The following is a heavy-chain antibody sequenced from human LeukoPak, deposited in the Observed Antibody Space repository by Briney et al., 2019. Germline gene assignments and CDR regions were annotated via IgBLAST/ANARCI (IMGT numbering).Heavy chain of an antibody. CDR3: ARVDTAMVPNFDY. J-gene: IGHJ4*02. V-gene: IGHV1-18*04. CDR2: ISGFNGHT. Sequence: ASVKVSCKACGYTFHKYGMSWVGQAPGHGLDWMGWISGFNGHTKYSQKFQGRVTMTRDTSISTAYMELSRLRSDDTAVYYCARVDTAMVPNFDYWGQGTLVTVSS. CDR1: GYTFHKYG. D-gene: IGHD5-18*01.